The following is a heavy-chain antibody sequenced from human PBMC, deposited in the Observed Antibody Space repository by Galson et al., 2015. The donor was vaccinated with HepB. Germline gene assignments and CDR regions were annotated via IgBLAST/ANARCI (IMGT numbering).Heavy chain of an antibody. D-gene: IGHD1-7*01. CDR2: INPNSGGT. Sequence: SVKVSCKASGYTFTGYYMHWVRQAPGQGLEWMGWINPNSGGTNYAQKFQGRVTMTRDTSISTAYMELSRLRSDDTAVYYCAKGSDMYNWNYGGVGCWGQGILVTVSS. J-gene: IGHJ4*02. CDR1: GYTFTGYY. V-gene: IGHV1-2*02. CDR3: AKGSDMYNWNYGGVGC.